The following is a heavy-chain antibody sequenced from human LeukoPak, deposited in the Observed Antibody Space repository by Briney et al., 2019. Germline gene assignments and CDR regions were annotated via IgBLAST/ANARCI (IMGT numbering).Heavy chain of an antibody. J-gene: IGHJ4*02. CDR3: ARAPNYYDSSGYYTYYFDY. V-gene: IGHV3-33*08. CDR2: IWYDGSNK. CDR1: GFTFSSYE. Sequence: PGGSLRLSCAASGFTFSSYEMNWVRQAPGKGLEWVAVIWYDGSNKYYADSVKGRFTISRDNSKNTLYLQMNSLRAEDTAVYYCARAPNYYDSSGYYTYYFDYWGQGTLVTVSS. D-gene: IGHD3-22*01.